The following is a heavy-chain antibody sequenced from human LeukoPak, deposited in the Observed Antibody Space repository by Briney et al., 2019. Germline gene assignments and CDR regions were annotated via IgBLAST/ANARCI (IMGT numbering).Heavy chain of an antibody. J-gene: IGHJ5*02. V-gene: IGHV5-51*01. Sequence: GESLKISCKGSGYSFTSYWIGRVRQIPGKGLEWMGIIYPGESDTRYSPSFQGQVTISTDQSLSTAYLPWSRLKASCTAMYYFARQLEAVAGTNWFDPWGQGTLVTVPS. CDR3: ARQLEAVAGTNWFDP. CDR1: GYSFTSYW. CDR2: IYPGESDT. D-gene: IGHD6-19*01.